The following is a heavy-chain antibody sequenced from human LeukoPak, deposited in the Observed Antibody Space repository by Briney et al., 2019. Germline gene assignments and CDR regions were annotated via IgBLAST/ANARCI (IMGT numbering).Heavy chain of an antibody. D-gene: IGHD2-15*01. Sequence: GGSLRLSCAASGFTFSSYSMNWVRQAPGKGLEWVSSISSSSYIYYADSVKGRFTISRDNAKNSLYLQMNSLRAEDTAVYYCARWVVVAADGMDVWSQGTTVTVSS. CDR2: ISSSSYI. J-gene: IGHJ6*02. CDR3: ARWVVVAADGMDV. CDR1: GFTFSSYS. V-gene: IGHV3-21*01.